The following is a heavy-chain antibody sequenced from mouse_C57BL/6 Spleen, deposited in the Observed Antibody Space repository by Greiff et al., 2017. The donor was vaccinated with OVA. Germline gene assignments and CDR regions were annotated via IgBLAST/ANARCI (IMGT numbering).Heavy chain of an antibody. Sequence: VQLQQSGAELARPGASVKMSCKASGYTFTSYTMHWVQQRPGQGLEWIGDINPSSGCTKYNQKFKDKATLTADKSSSTAYMQLCRLTSEYSAVYYGARSGGQLDYLDYWGQGTTLTVSS. CDR1: GYTFTSYT. D-gene: IGHD3-3*01. CDR2: INPSSGCT. CDR3: ARSGGQLDYLDY. J-gene: IGHJ2*01. V-gene: IGHV1-4*01.